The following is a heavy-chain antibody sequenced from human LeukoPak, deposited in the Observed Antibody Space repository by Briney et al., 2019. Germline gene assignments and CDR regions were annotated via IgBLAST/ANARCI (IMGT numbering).Heavy chain of an antibody. Sequence: GASVKVSCKASGYTFTSYGLSWVRQPPAQGLEWMGWISASNGNTNYAQELQGRVTMTTDTSTSTAYMELRSLRSDDTAVYYCARDPHPYYYGSGSYYPYYFDYWGQGTLVTVSS. CDR1: GYTFTSYG. CDR2: ISASNGNT. J-gene: IGHJ4*02. CDR3: ARDPHPYYYGSGSYYPYYFDY. D-gene: IGHD3-10*01. V-gene: IGHV1-18*01.